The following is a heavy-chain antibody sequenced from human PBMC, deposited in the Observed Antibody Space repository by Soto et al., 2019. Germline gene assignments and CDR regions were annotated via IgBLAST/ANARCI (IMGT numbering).Heavy chain of an antibody. CDR1: GFTFTSYA. V-gene: IGHV3-23*01. D-gene: IGHD2-2*01. Sequence: EVQLLESGGGLVQPGGSLRLSCAASGFTFTSYAMSWVRQAPGKGLAWVSGISATGGSTYYADSVKGRFTISRDNSRNTLYLQMNSLRAEDTALYYCEKGGYCTSISCPRWFDPWGQGTLVTVSS. CDR2: ISATGGST. J-gene: IGHJ5*02. CDR3: EKGGYCTSISCPRWFDP.